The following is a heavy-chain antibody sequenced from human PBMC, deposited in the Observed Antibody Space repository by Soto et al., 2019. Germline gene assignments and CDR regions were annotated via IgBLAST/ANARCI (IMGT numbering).Heavy chain of an antibody. D-gene: IGHD2-2*01. CDR3: ARVEDIVLAPGGWFDP. CDR2: ISAYNGNT. J-gene: IGHJ5*02. CDR1: GYTFTSYG. V-gene: IGHV1-18*01. Sequence: QVQLVQSGAEVKKPGASVKVSCKASGYTFTSYGISWVRQAPGQGLEWMGWISAYNGNTNYAQKLQGRVTMTTDTXTNXAYMELRSLRSDDTAVDYCARVEDIVLAPGGWFDPWGQGTLVTVSS.